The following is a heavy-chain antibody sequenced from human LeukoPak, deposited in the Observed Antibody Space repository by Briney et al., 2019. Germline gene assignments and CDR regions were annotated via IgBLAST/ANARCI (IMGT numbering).Heavy chain of an antibody. V-gene: IGHV1-2*02. Sequence: ASVKVSCKTSGYTFTAYYMHWVRQAPGQGPEWMGWINPNSGTTNYAQKFQGRVTMTTDTSSSTAYMDLTRLRSDDTAVYYCAREGDVVADVNWFDPWGQGTLVTVSS. CDR3: AREGDVVADVNWFDP. CDR1: GYTFTAYY. D-gene: IGHD2-2*01. CDR2: INPNSGTT. J-gene: IGHJ5*02.